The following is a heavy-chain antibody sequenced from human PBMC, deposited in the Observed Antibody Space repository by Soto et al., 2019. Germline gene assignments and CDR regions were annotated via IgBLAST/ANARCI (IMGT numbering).Heavy chain of an antibody. V-gene: IGHV4-30-4*02. CDR2: NYYSGST. Sequence: SETLSLTCTVSGGSISSGDYYWSWIRQPPGKGLEWIGYNYYSGSTYYNPSLNSQVTISIDTSKNQFSLKLSSVTAADTAVYYRARERVPAYIHHTWFDPWGQGTLVIVSS. J-gene: IGHJ5*02. CDR3: ARERVPAYIHHTWFDP. D-gene: IGHD2-2*02. CDR1: GGSISSGDYY.